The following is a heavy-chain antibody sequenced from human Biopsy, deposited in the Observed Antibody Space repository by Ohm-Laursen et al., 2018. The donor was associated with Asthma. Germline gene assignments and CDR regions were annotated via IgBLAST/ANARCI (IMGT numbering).Heavy chain of an antibody. CDR2: INGKSNSI. CDR1: GFNFDDFA. CDR3: ARDSYSSGLYDDFES. V-gene: IGHV3-11*01. D-gene: IGHD6-19*01. Sequence: SLRLSCAASGFNFDDFAMHWVRQAPGKGLEWISYINGKSNSIEYADSVKGRFTISRDNAKNSLYLQMNSLRAEDTAVYYCARDSYSSGLYDDFESWGQGTLVTVSS. J-gene: IGHJ4*02.